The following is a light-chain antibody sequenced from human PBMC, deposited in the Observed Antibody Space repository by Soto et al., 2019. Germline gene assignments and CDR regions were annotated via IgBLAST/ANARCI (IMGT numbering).Light chain of an antibody. CDR3: QQRQYWPPIT. J-gene: IGKJ5*01. Sequence: EIVLSQSPATLSLSPGERATLSCRASQSVSSYLAWYQRKPGQAPRLLIYGASSRATGIPDRFSGSGSGTDFTLTISRLEPEDFAIYYCQQRQYWPPITFGQGTRLEIK. CDR1: QSVSSY. V-gene: IGKV3-11*01. CDR2: GAS.